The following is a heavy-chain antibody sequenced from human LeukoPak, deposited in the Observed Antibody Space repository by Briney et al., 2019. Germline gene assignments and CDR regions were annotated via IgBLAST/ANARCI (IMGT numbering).Heavy chain of an antibody. Sequence: GASVKVSCKASGYTFTSYGISWVRQAPGQGLEWMGWISAYNGNTNYAQKLQGRVTMTTDTSTSTAYMELRSLISDDTAVYYCARAYYYDSRGVFDYWGQGTLVTVSS. J-gene: IGHJ4*02. CDR3: ARAYYYDSRGVFDY. CDR2: ISAYNGNT. CDR1: GYTFTSYG. D-gene: IGHD3-22*01. V-gene: IGHV1-18*01.